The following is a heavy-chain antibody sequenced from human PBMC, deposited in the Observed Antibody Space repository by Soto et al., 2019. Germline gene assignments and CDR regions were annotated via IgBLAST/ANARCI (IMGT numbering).Heavy chain of an antibody. CDR3: ARDRPYCSGGSCYSFRHYYYYMDV. CDR1: GGSISSYY. J-gene: IGHJ6*03. CDR2: IYYSGST. Sequence: SETLSLTCTVSGGSISSYYWSWIRQPPGKGLEWIGYIYYSGSTNYNPSLKSRVTISVDTSKNQFSLKLSSVTAADTAVYYCARDRPYCSGGSCYSFRHYYYYMDVWGKGTTVTVSS. D-gene: IGHD2-15*01. V-gene: IGHV4-59*01.